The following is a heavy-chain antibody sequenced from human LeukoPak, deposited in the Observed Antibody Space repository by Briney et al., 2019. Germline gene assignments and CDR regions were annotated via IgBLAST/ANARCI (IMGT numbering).Heavy chain of an antibody. CDR1: GYXFTNYG. CDR3: ARDQSVRLLQTSSTYFKHVFAI. Sequence: ASVKVSCRTSGYXFTNYGISWVRQAPGLGLEWVGWISAYNGNTNYAQKVQGRVTMTTDTSTSTAYMELRSLRFDDTAVYYCARDQSVRLLQTSSTYFKHVFAIWGQGSMVTVSS. CDR2: ISAYNGNT. V-gene: IGHV1-18*01. D-gene: IGHD6-13*01. J-gene: IGHJ3*02.